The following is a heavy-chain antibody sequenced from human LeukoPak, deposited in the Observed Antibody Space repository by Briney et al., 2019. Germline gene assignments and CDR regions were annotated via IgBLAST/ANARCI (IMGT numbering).Heavy chain of an antibody. CDR2: IYYSGST. CDR1: GGSISSYY. J-gene: IGHJ4*02. Sequence: SETLSLTCTVSGGSISSYYWSWIRQPPGKGLEWIGYIYYSGSTNYNPSLKSRVTISVDTSKNQFSLKLSSVTAADTAVYYCARVGQWLSDGPDYWGQGTLVTVSS. V-gene: IGHV4-59*01. D-gene: IGHD6-19*01. CDR3: ARVGQWLSDGPDY.